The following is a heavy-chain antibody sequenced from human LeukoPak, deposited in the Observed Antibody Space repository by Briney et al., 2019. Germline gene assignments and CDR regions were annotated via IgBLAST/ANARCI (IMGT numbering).Heavy chain of an antibody. D-gene: IGHD5-18*01. Sequence: SQTLSLTCSVSGGSISSADYYWSWIRQPPGKGLEWIGYIYSSGSTDYSPSLKSRVFISVHTSKNQFSLKLSSVTAADTAVYYCATDRGVYSYGQEVFWGQGTLVTVSS. V-gene: IGHV4-30-4*01. CDR2: IYSSGST. J-gene: IGHJ4*02. CDR1: GGSISSADYY. CDR3: ATDRGVYSYGQEVF.